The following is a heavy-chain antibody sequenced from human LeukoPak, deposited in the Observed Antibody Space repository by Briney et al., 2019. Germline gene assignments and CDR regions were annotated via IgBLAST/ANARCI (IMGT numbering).Heavy chain of an antibody. V-gene: IGHV3-7*01. CDR3: ARDGRGGWHFDY. J-gene: IGHJ4*02. Sequence: GGSLRLSCRASGFTFSNYWMSWIRQAPGKGLEWVANIKQDESEKYFVDSLKGRSTISRDNAENSLFLQINSLRAEDTVIYYCARDGRGGWHFDYWGQGILVTVSS. CDR1: GFTFSNYW. CDR2: IKQDESEK. D-gene: IGHD6-19*01.